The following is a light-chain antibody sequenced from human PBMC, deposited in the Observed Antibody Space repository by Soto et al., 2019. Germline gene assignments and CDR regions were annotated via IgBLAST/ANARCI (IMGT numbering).Light chain of an antibody. CDR3: QQYNIYYT. Sequence: DLQMTQSPSTLSASVGDRVTITCRASQSISSWLAWYQQKPGKAPKLLIYDASSLESGVPSRFSGSGSGTEFTLTISSLQPDDFATYYCQQYNIYYTFGQGTKVEIK. J-gene: IGKJ1*01. CDR2: DAS. CDR1: QSISSW. V-gene: IGKV1-5*01.